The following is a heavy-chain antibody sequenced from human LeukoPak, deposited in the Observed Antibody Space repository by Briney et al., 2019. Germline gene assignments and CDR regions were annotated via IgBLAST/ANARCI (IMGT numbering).Heavy chain of an antibody. CDR3: ARAGDYSNYVFDY. Sequence: SGTLSLTCTVSSGSISTYYWSWIRQPPGKGLEWIAYIYYSGSTNYNPSLQSRVTISVDTSKNQFSLKLSSVTAADTAVYYCARAGDYSNYVFDYWGQGTLVTVSS. D-gene: IGHD4-11*01. CDR2: IYYSGST. CDR1: SGSISTYY. J-gene: IGHJ4*02. V-gene: IGHV4-59*01.